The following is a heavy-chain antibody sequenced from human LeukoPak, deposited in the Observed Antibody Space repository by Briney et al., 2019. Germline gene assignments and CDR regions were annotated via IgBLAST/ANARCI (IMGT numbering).Heavy chain of an antibody. CDR3: ARDPGSSSFDL. D-gene: IGHD6-13*01. V-gene: IGHV3-7*01. CDR1: GFSFSTYW. Sequence: PGGSLRLSCAASGFSFSTYWMSWVRQTPEKGLEFVANINQDARVRNYMDSLKGRCTISRDNAKKSVYLEINSLRADDTAVYYCARDPGSSSFDLWGQGALVTVSS. J-gene: IGHJ4*02. CDR2: INQDARVR.